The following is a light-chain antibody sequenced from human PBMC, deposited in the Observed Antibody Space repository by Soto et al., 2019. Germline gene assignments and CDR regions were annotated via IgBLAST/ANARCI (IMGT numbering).Light chain of an antibody. V-gene: IGLV4-69*01. CDR2: LNNDGSH. J-gene: IGLJ2*01. CDR1: SGHSSYA. CDR3: QTWGTGIHVV. Sequence: QSVLTQSPSASASLGASVKLTCTLSSGHSSYAIAWHQQQPERGPRYLMKLNNDGSHSKGDGIPDRFSGSSSGAERYLIISSLQSEDEADYYCQTWGTGIHVVFGGGTQLTVL.